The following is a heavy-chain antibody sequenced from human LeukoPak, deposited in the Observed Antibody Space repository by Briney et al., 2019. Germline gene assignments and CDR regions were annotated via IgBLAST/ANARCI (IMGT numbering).Heavy chain of an antibody. V-gene: IGHV3-11*01. D-gene: IGHD3-10*01. J-gene: IGHJ4*02. CDR2: ISSSGSTI. Sequence: PGGSLRLSCAASGFTFSDYYMSWIRQAPGEGLEWVSYISSSGSTIYYADSVKGRFTTSRDNAKNSLYLQMNSLRAEDTAVYYCARDLGYYYGSGSYSFFDYWGQGTLVTVSS. CDR3: ARDLGYYYGSGSYSFFDY. CDR1: GFTFSDYY.